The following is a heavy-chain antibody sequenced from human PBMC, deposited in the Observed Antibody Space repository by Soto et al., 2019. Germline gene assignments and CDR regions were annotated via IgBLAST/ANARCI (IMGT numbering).Heavy chain of an antibody. D-gene: IGHD3-22*01. J-gene: IGHJ4*02. CDR3: ASTYDSSGYFDY. CDR1: GGTFSSYA. CDR2: IIPIFGTA. Sequence: QVQLVQSGAEVKKPGSSVKVSCKASGGTFSSYAISWVRQAPGQGLEWMGGIIPIFGTANYAQKLQGRVTINADESTSTAYMELSSLRSEDTAVYYCASTYDSSGYFDYWGQGTLVTVSS. V-gene: IGHV1-69*01.